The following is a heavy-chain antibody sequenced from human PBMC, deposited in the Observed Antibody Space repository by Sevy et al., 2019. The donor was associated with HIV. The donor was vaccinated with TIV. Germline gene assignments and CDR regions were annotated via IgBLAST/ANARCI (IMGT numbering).Heavy chain of an antibody. D-gene: IGHD3-3*01. CDR1: GFTFSSYG. CDR3: AKVAYDFWSPQGLDYYYGMDV. V-gene: IGHV3-30*18. CDR2: ISYDGSNK. Sequence: GGSLRLSCAASGFTFSSYGMHWVRQAPGKGLEWVAVISYDGSNKYYADSVKGRFTISRDNSKNTLYLQMNSLRAEDTAVDYCAKVAYDFWSPQGLDYYYGMDVWGQGTTVTVSS. J-gene: IGHJ6*02.